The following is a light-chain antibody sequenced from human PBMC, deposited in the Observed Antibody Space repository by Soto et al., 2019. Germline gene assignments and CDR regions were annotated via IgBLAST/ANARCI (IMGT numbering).Light chain of an antibody. CDR2: CAS. Sequence: EIVLTQSPGTLSLSPGERDTLSCRASQSVSSSYLAWYQQKPGQAPRLLIYCASSRATGIRDRFSGSGSGTDFTLTISRLEPEDFAVYYCQQYGSSPPYTFGQGTKLEIK. CDR3: QQYGSSPPYT. V-gene: IGKV3-20*01. CDR1: QSVSSSY. J-gene: IGKJ2*01.